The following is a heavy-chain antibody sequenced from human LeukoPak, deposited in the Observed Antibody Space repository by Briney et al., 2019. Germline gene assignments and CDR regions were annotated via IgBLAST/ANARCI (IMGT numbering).Heavy chain of an antibody. CDR1: GFTFSSYA. V-gene: IGHV3-30-3*01. Sequence: PGGSLRLSCAASGFTFSSYAMSWVRQAPGKGLEWVAVISYDGSNKYYADTVKGRFTISRDNSKNTLYLQMNSLRAEDTAVYYCARENYDFWSGYSNWFDPWGQGTLVTVSS. CDR2: ISYDGSNK. J-gene: IGHJ5*02. D-gene: IGHD3-3*01. CDR3: ARENYDFWSGYSNWFDP.